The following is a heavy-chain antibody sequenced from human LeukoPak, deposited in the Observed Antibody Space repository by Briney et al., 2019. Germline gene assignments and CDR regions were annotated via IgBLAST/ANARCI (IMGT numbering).Heavy chain of an antibody. Sequence: PSETLSLTCVVSGGSVSGYYWGWIRQPPGRGLEWIGYVYYSGSTNYNPSFKSRITISVDTSRNQFSLQPSSVTAADTAVYYCARIHRYCSGGACYVLDNWGQGTLVAVSS. V-gene: IGHV4-59*02. CDR3: ARIHRYCSGGACYVLDN. J-gene: IGHJ4*02. CDR2: VYYSGST. D-gene: IGHD2-15*01. CDR1: GGSVSGYY.